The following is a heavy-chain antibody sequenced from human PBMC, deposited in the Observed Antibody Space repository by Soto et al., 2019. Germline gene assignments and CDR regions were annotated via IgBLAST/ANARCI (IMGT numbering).Heavy chain of an antibody. CDR3: AKDPAYEYDFWSGYYSE. V-gene: IGHV3-30*18. CDR1: GFTFSSYG. Sequence: QVQLVESGGGVVQPGRSLRLSCAASGFTFSSYGMHWVRQAPGKGLEWVAVKSYDGSNKYYADSVKGRFTISRDNSKNTLYLQMNSLRAEDTAVYYCAKDPAYEYDFWSGYYSEWGQGTLVTFSS. CDR2: KSYDGSNK. J-gene: IGHJ4*02. D-gene: IGHD3-3*01.